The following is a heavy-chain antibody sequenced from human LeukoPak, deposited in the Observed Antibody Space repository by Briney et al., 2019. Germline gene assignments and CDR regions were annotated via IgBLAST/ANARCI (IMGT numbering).Heavy chain of an antibody. J-gene: IGHJ5*02. D-gene: IGHD2-15*01. CDR2: IIPIFGTA. CDR3: ARAAPGYCSGGSCFEMFDP. Sequence: SVKVSCKASGYTFTSYYMHWVRQAPGQGLEWMGGIIPIFGTANYAQKFQGRVTITADKSTSTAYMELSSLRSEDTAVYYCARAAPGYCSGGSCFEMFDPWGQGTLVTVSS. CDR1: GYTFTSYY. V-gene: IGHV1-69*06.